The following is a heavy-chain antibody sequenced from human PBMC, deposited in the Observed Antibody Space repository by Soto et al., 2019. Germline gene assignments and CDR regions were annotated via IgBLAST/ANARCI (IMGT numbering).Heavy chain of an antibody. V-gene: IGHV3-15*01. CDR2: IKSKTDGGTT. CDR1: GFTFSNAW. J-gene: IGHJ2*01. D-gene: IGHD3-10*01. CDR3: TTEYYYGSGSHWYFDL. Sequence: GGSLRLSCAASGFTFSNAWMSWVRRAPGKGLEWVGRIKSKTDGGTTDYAAPVKGRFTISRDDSKNTLYLQMNSLKTEDTAVYYCTTEYYYGSGSHWYFDLWGRGTLVTVSS.